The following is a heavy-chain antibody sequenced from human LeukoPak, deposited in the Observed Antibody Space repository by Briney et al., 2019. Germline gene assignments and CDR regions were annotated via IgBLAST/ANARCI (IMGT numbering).Heavy chain of an antibody. CDR2: VYDTDTT. J-gene: IGHJ4*02. CDR1: GGSIISYY. Sequence: SETLSLTCSVSGGSIISYYWTWIRQPPGKGLEWIGYVYDTDTTNYNPSLQSRVTISLDTSNYQFSLTLTSITAADTAVYFCARDLGMADFDYWGQGTLVTVSS. D-gene: IGHD6-13*01. V-gene: IGHV4-59*01. CDR3: ARDLGMADFDY.